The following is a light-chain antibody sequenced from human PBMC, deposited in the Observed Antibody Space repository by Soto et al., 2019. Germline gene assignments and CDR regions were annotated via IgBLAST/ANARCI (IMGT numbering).Light chain of an antibody. Sequence: QSALTQPASVSESPGQSGTISCTGTSSDVGGYNFVSWYQQHPGKAPKLIIYDVSNRPPGVSDRFSASKSGNTASLSISGLQAEDEADYYCSSYTTTNTQVFCGGTKRPS. CDR2: DVS. J-gene: IGLJ2*01. CDR1: SSDVGGYNF. CDR3: SSYTTTNTQV. V-gene: IGLV2-14*01.